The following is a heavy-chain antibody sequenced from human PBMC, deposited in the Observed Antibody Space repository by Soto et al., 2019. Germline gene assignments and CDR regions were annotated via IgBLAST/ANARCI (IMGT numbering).Heavy chain of an antibody. CDR2: ISYDGSNK. CDR3: ARDGEYGGGDCYSSYHFDY. Sequence: GGSLRLSCAASGFTFSSYAMHWVRQAPGKGLEWVAVISYDGSNKYYADSVKGRFTISRDNSKNTLYLQMNSLRAEDTAVYYCARDGEYGGGDCYSSYHFDYWGQGTLVTVSS. J-gene: IGHJ4*02. CDR1: GFTFSSYA. V-gene: IGHV3-30-3*01. D-gene: IGHD2-21*02.